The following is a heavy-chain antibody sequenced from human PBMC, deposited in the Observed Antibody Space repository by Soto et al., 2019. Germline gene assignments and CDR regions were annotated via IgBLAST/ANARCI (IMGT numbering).Heavy chain of an antibody. CDR1: GLTFSNAW. CDR3: TTRISVAGISFDC. V-gene: IGHV3-15*07. J-gene: IGHJ4*02. CDR2: IKSKTDGGTI. D-gene: IGHD6-19*01. Sequence: GGSLRLSCAASGLTFSNAWMNWVRQAPGKGLEWVGRIKSKTDGGTIDYAAPVKGRFTISRDDSKNTLFPQMNSLKSEDTAVYYCTTRISVAGISFDCWGQGTLVTVSS.